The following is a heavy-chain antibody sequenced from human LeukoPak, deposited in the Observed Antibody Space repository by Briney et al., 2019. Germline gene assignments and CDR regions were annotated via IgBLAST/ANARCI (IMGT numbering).Heavy chain of an antibody. J-gene: IGHJ4*02. CDR3: ARDPYDSSWGLCYFDY. CDR2: IRQDGSDK. D-gene: IGHD3-22*01. CDR1: QFTFSNYV. V-gene: IGHV3-7*04. Sequence: GGSLRLSCAASQFTFSNYVMHWVRQAPGKGLEWVANIRQDGSDKYYVDSVKGRFTISRDNAKNSLYLQMNSLRAEDTAVYYCARDPYDSSWGLCYFDYWGQGNLVTVSS.